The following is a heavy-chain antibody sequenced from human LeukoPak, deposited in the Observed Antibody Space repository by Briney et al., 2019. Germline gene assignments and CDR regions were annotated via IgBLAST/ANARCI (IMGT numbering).Heavy chain of an antibody. Sequence: ASVKVSCTASGYTFTDYYMHWVRQAPGQGLEWMGWINPNSGDTNYAQNFQGRVTMTRDTSISTGYMELSRLRSDDTAVFYCARVGVWGAFDIWGQGTMVTVSS. J-gene: IGHJ3*02. CDR3: ARVGVWGAFDI. CDR2: INPNSGDT. D-gene: IGHD3-10*01. V-gene: IGHV1-2*02. CDR1: GYTFTDYY.